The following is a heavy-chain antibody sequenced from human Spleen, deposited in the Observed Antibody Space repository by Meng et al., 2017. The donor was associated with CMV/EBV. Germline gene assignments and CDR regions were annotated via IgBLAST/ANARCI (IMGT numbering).Heavy chain of an antibody. V-gene: IGHV3-48*04. CDR1: GFTFSGYS. J-gene: IGHJ4*02. D-gene: IGHD3-3*01. CDR3: ARRGDDFWSGYLY. CDR2: ISTTGTTT. Sequence: GGSLRLSCVVSGFTFSGYSMNWVRQGPGKGLGWISYISTTGTTTDYADSVKGRFTISRDNAKNSLYLQMNSLSAEDTAVYYCARRGDDFWSGYLYWGQGAMVTVSS.